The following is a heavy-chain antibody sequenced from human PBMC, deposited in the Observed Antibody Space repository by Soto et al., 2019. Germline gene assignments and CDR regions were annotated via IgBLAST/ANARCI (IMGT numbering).Heavy chain of an antibody. V-gene: IGHV3-11*05. Sequence: PXXSLRLCCAAAGCTFGDYYMRWILQAPGKGLEWVSYIGTSSSYANYADSVKGRFTISRDNAKNSLYLQMNSLRAEDTAVYYCARDADILTGSDAFDIWGQGTMVTVSS. CDR1: GCTFGDYY. CDR2: IGTSSSYA. J-gene: IGHJ3*02. D-gene: IGHD3-9*01. CDR3: ARDADILTGSDAFDI.